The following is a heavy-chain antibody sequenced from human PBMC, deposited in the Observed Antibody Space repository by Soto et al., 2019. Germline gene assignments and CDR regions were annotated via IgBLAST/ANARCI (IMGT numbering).Heavy chain of an antibody. V-gene: IGHV4-34*01. CDR1: GGSFSGYY. J-gene: IGHJ6*03. CDR2: INHSGST. D-gene: IGHD2-2*01. Sequence: SETLSLTCAVYGGSFSGYYWSWIRQPPGKGLEWIGEINHSGSTNYNPSLKSRVTISVDTSKNQFSLKLSSVTAADTAVYYCARLVVPAATRYYYYYYMDVWGKGTTVTVSS. CDR3: ARLVVPAATRYYYYYYMDV.